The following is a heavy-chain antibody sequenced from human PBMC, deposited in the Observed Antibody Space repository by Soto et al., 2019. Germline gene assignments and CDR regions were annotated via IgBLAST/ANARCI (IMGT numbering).Heavy chain of an antibody. Sequence: EVQLVESGGGLVKPGGSLRLSCAASGFTFSSYSMNWVRQAPGKGLEWVSSISSSSSYIYYADSVKGRFTISRDNAKNSLYLPMNSMRAEDTAVYYCARDRVHYGMDVWGEGTTVTVSS. V-gene: IGHV3-21*01. J-gene: IGHJ6*04. CDR2: ISSSSSYI. CDR3: ARDRVHYGMDV. CDR1: GFTFSSYS.